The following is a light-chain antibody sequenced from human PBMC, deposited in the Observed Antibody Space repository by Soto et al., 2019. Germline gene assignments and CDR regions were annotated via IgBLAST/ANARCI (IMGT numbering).Light chain of an antibody. CDR3: MQQTQFPFT. J-gene: IGKJ4*01. CDR1: QSLVHSDGDTY. Sequence: IVMTQTPLSSPVTLGEPASISCRSIQSLVHSDGDTYLNWLQQRPGQPPXLLTYKISKRFSGVPDRFTGSGAGTDFTLKISRVAAEDVGTYYCMQQTQFPFTFGGGTKVDI. V-gene: IGKV2-24*01. CDR2: KIS.